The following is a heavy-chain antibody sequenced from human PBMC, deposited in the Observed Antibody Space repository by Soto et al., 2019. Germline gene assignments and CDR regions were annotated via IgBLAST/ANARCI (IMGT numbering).Heavy chain of an antibody. CDR2: ISGSVGST. V-gene: IGHV3-23*01. CDR3: AKATRGWDSSGNYYYNMDV. Sequence: EVQLLESGGGLVQPGGSLRLSCAASGFTFSSYTMSWVRQAPGKGLEWVSFISGSVGSTYYADSVKGRFTISRDNSKNTLYLQMNSLRPEDTAVYYCAKATRGWDSSGNYYYNMDVWGKGTTVTASS. J-gene: IGHJ6*03. CDR1: GFTFSSYT. D-gene: IGHD6-19*01.